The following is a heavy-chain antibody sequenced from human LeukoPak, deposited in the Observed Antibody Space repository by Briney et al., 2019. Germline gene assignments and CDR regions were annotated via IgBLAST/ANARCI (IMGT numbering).Heavy chain of an antibody. CDR2: IYDSGNT. D-gene: IGHD2-21*01. CDR1: GGFISSYY. J-gene: IGHJ4*02. V-gene: IGHV4-59*01. Sequence: PSETLSLTCTVSGGFISSYYWSWIRQPPGKGLEWIGYIYDSGNTNYNPSLKSRVTISVDTSKNQFSLKVRSVTAADTAVYYCAKGEGDYWGQGTLVTVSS. CDR3: AKGEGDY.